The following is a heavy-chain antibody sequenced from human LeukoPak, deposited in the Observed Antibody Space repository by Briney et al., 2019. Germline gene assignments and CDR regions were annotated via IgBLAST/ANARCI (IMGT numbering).Heavy chain of an antibody. CDR2: IYYSGST. J-gene: IGHJ4*02. Sequence: SETLSLTCTVSGGSISSYYWSWIRQPPGKGLEWIGYIYYSGSTNYNPSLKSRVTISVDTSKNQFSLQLNSVTPEDTAVYYCARDNAVGYSYVWTFDYWGQGTLVTVSS. V-gene: IGHV4-59*12. D-gene: IGHD5-18*01. CDR1: GGSISSYY. CDR3: ARDNAVGYSYVWTFDY.